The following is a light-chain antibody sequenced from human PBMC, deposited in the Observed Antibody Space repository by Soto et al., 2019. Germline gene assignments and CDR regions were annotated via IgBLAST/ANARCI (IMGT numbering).Light chain of an antibody. J-gene: IGKJ3*01. CDR3: QQYYAWPPPFT. CDR1: RSVSRN. Sequence: EIVMTQSQATLSVSPGERVTLSCRASRSVSRNLAWYQQKPGQAPRLLIYDTSIRATGIPARFSGSGSGTEFTLTISSLQSEDSAVYYCQQYYAWPPPFTFGPGSKVDIK. V-gene: IGKV3-15*01. CDR2: DTS.